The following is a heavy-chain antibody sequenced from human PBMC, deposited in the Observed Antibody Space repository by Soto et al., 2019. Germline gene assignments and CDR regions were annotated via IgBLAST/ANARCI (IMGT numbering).Heavy chain of an antibody. V-gene: IGHV3-30*03. CDR2: ISYDGSNT. J-gene: IGHJ2*01. D-gene: IGHD6-13*01. Sequence: KGLEWVGVISYDGSNTDYADSVKGRFTISRDNSKNTLYMQMNRLRAEDTAVYYFFLQAEGGIRQCSTGSAFLLTLASDL. CDR3: FLQAEGGIRQCSTGSAFLLTLASDL.